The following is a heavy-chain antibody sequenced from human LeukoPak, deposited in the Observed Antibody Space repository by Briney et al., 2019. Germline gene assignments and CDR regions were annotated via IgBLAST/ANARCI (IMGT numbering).Heavy chain of an antibody. D-gene: IGHD7-27*01. J-gene: IGHJ2*01. Sequence: PGGSLRLSCAASGFTFSSYSMNWVRQAPGKGLEWVSSISSSSSYIYYADSVKGRFTISRDNAKNSLSLQMNSLRPDDTAFYYCAKATGDWYFDLWGRGTLVTVSS. CDR2: ISSSSSYI. CDR1: GFTFSSYS. V-gene: IGHV3-21*04. CDR3: AKATGDWYFDL.